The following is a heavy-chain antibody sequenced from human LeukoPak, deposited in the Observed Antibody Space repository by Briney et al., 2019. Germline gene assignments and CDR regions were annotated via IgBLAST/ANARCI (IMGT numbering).Heavy chain of an antibody. CDR2: MNPNSGNT. D-gene: IGHD3-22*01. CDR1: GYTFTSYG. V-gene: IGHV1-8*02. Sequence: ASVKVSCTASGYTFTSYGISWVRQATGQGLEWMGWMNPNSGNTGYAQKFQGRVTMTRNTSISTAYMELSSLRSEDTAVYYCASQTYYYDSSGYYFTPLGMDVWGQGTTVTVSS. CDR3: ASQTYYYDSSGYYFTPLGMDV. J-gene: IGHJ6*02.